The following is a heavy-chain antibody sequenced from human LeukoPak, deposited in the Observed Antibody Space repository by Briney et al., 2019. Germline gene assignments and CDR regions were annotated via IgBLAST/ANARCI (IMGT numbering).Heavy chain of an antibody. J-gene: IGHJ3*02. Sequence: GGSLRLSCSATGFTFSSYWMGWVRQAPGKGLEWVSSISSSSSYIYYADSVKGRFTISRDNAKNSLYLQMNSLRAEDTAVYYCARGSSGWSPAHAFDIWGQGTMVTVSS. CDR1: GFTFSSYW. V-gene: IGHV3-21*01. D-gene: IGHD6-19*01. CDR3: ARGSSGWSPAHAFDI. CDR2: ISSSSSYI.